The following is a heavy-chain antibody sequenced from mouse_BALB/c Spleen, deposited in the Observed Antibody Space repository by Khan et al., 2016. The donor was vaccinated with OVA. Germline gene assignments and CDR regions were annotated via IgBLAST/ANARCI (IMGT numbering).Heavy chain of an antibody. CDR1: GFTFSSFG. CDR2: ISSGSSTI. D-gene: IGHD4-1*01. Sequence: EVELVESGGGLVQPGGSRKLSCAASGFTFSSFGMHWVRQAPEKGLEWVAYISSGSSTIYYADTVKGRFTISRDNPKNTLFLQMTSLRSEDTAMYYCASSHWAYWGQGTLVTVSP. J-gene: IGHJ3*01. CDR3: ASSHWAY. V-gene: IGHV5-17*02.